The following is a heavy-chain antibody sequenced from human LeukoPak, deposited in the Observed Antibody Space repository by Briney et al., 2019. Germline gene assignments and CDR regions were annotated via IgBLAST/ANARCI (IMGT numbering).Heavy chain of an antibody. Sequence: PGGSLRLSCAASGFTVSSNYMSWVRQAPGKGLEWVSVIYRDGTTYYADSVKGRFTISRDNSKSTLYLQMNSLRAEDTAVYYCARLDIIVVAKAFDIWGRGTMVTVSS. J-gene: IGHJ3*02. V-gene: IGHV3-66*04. D-gene: IGHD2-15*01. CDR3: ARLDIIVVAKAFDI. CDR1: GFTVSSNY. CDR2: IYRDGTT.